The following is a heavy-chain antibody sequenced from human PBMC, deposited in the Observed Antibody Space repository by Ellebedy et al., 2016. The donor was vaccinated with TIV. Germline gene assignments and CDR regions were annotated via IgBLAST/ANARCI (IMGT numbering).Heavy chain of an antibody. Sequence: SVKVSXXASGGTFDNHGISWVRQAPGQGLEWMGGIVPLYGIRNYAQKFQGRVTLSTDESTATAYMEIKSLTSDDTAAYYCARFMNDVVAGPDSKSMHAFDVWGQGTMVTVS. CDR2: IVPLYGIR. CDR3: ARFMNDVVAGPDSKSMHAFDV. CDR1: GGTFDNHG. D-gene: IGHD2-2*01. V-gene: IGHV1-69*05. J-gene: IGHJ3*01.